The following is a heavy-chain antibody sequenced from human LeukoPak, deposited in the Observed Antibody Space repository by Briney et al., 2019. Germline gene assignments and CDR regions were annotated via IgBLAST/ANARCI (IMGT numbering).Heavy chain of an antibody. CDR2: ISGSGGST. V-gene: IGHV3-23*01. Sequence: GGSLRLSCAASGFTFSSYAMSWVRQAPGKGLEWVSAISGSGGSTYYADSVKGRFTISRDDSKNTLYLQMNSLRAEDTAVYYCAKGVVLWFGELYYWGQGTLVTVSS. D-gene: IGHD3-10*01. CDR3: AKGVVLWFGELYY. CDR1: GFTFSSYA. J-gene: IGHJ4*02.